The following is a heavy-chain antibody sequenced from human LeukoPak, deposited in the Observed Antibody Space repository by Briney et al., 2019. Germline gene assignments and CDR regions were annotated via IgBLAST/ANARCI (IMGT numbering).Heavy chain of an antibody. V-gene: IGHV3-30*02. Sequence: GGPLRLSCVVSEFLYSKYDMHCAGEAPGKGLEGTTLIRYDESNKNYEDSVKGRFTISRDNAKNSLYLQMNSLRDEDTAVYYCARGYSYPYFDYWGQGTLVTVSS. J-gene: IGHJ4*02. CDR2: IRYDESNK. CDR3: ARGYSYPYFDY. D-gene: IGHD5-18*01. CDR1: EFLYSKYD.